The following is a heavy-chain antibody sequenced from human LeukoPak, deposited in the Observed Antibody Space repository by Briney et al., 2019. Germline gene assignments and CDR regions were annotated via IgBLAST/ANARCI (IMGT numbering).Heavy chain of an antibody. CDR3: AKDMGDALYSSSWSGYFQH. D-gene: IGHD6-13*01. Sequence: GGSLRLSCAASGFTFSSYSTTWVRQAPGKGLEWVSYISSSSSIIYYADSVKGRFTISRDNAKNSLYLQMNSLRAEDTALYYCAKDMGDALYSSSWSGYFQHWGQGTLVTVSS. J-gene: IGHJ1*01. V-gene: IGHV3-48*04. CDR1: GFTFSSYS. CDR2: ISSSSSII.